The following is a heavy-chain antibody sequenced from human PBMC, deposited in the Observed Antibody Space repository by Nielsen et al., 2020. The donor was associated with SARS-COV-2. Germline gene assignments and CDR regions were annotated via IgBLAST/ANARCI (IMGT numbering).Heavy chain of an antibody. CDR3: AKGGVGYSYDTNWFDP. J-gene: IGHJ5*02. CDR2: ISWNSGSI. Sequence: GGSLRLSCAASGFTFDDYAMHWVRQAPGKGLEWVSGISWNSGSIGYADSVKGRFTISRDNAENSLYLQMNSLRAEDTALYYCAKGGVGYSYDTNWFDPWGQGTLVTVSS. V-gene: IGHV3-9*01. D-gene: IGHD5-18*01. CDR1: GFTFDDYA.